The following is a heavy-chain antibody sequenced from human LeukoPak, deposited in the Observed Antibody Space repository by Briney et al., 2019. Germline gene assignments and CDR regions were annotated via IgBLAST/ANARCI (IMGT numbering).Heavy chain of an antibody. D-gene: IGHD3-22*01. Sequence: GASVKVSCKASGYTFTGYYMHWVRQAPGQGLEWMGWINPNSGGTNYAQKFQGRVTMTRDTSISTAYMELSRLRPDDTAVYYCARGWDGGSSGYYHYFDYWGQGTLVTVSS. J-gene: IGHJ4*02. CDR1: GYTFTGYY. CDR3: ARGWDGGSSGYYHYFDY. V-gene: IGHV1-2*02. CDR2: INPNSGGT.